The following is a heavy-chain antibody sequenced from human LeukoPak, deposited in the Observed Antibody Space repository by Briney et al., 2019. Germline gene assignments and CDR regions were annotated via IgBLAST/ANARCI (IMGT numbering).Heavy chain of an antibody. J-gene: IGHJ4*02. CDR3: STGGGKHDY. V-gene: IGHV3-15*01. D-gene: IGHD2-15*01. Sequence: GGSLRLSCAASGLTFNNAWMSWVRQAPGKGLECVGRIRSRSAGGTTDYGAPVKGRFTISRDDSKNTLYLQMNSLKTEDTAVYYCSTGGGKHDYWGQGTLVTVSS. CDR1: GLTFNNAW. CDR2: IRSRSAGGTT.